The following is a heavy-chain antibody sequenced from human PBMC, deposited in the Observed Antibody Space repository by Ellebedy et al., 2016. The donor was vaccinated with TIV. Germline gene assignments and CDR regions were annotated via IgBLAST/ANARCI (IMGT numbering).Heavy chain of an antibody. D-gene: IGHD6-19*01. CDR2: IIPIFGTA. CDR1: GGTFSSYA. V-gene: IGHV1-69*13. CDR3: ARDDGSAAGTYYYYGMDV. Sequence: SVKVSCXASGGTFSSYAISWVRQAPGQGLEWMGGIIPIFGTANYAQKFQGRVTITADESTSTAYMELSSLRSEDTAVYYCARDDGSAAGTYYYYGMDVWGQGTTVTVSS. J-gene: IGHJ6*02.